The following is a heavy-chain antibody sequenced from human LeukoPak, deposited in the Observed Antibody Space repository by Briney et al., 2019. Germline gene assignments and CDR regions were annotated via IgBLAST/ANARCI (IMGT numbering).Heavy chain of an antibody. D-gene: IGHD1-7*01. J-gene: IGHJ4*02. CDR3: ARMNYVSSGWGAPFDY. Sequence: GGSLRLSCAASGFTFSSYSMNWVRQAPGKGLEWVSYIRSGGTNTDYTGSVKGRFTISRDNAKNSLYLQMNSLRAEDTAVYYCARMNYVSSGWGAPFDYWGQGTLVTVSS. V-gene: IGHV3-48*04. CDR2: IRSGGTNT. CDR1: GFTFSSYS.